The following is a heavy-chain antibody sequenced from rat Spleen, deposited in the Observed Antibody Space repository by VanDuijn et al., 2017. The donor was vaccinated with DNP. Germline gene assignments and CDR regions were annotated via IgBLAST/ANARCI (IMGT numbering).Heavy chain of an antibody. V-gene: IGHV5-25*01. D-gene: IGHD5-1*01. J-gene: IGHJ4*01. Sequence: EVQLVESGGGLVQPGRSMKLSCAASQFTFSNYDMAWIRQVPGKGLEWIASITGGSGITSYPDSVKGRFTISRDDAKNTLSMKMNSLRSEDTATYYCARFQLGYYALDAWGQGTSVTVSS. CDR3: ARFQLGYYALDA. CDR1: QFTFSNYD. CDR2: ITGGSGIT.